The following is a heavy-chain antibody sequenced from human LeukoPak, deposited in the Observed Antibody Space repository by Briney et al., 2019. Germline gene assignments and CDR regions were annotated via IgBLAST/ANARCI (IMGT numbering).Heavy chain of an antibody. J-gene: IGHJ4*02. CDR1: GLTVSSYA. D-gene: IGHD3-10*01. Sequence: GRSLRLSCGASGLTVSSYAMSWVRQAPGKGLEWVSTIIGTAGNTYYADSVKGRFTISRDDSKNTVSLQMNSLRAEDTAVYSCAKYTSGTSYRGLDQWGQGALVTVSS. CDR3: AKYTSGTSYRGLDQ. CDR2: IIGTAGNT. V-gene: IGHV3-23*01.